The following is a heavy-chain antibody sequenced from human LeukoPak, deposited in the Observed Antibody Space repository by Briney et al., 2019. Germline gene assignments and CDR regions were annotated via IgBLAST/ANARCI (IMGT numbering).Heavy chain of an antibody. CDR3: ARSEDWGFNYFDY. Sequence: SETLSLTCTVSGGSISSSSYYWGWIRQPPGKGLEWIGSIYYSGSTYYNPSLKSRVTISVDTSKNQFSLKLSSVTAADTAVYYCARSEDWGFNYFDYWGQGTLVTVSS. D-gene: IGHD7-27*01. J-gene: IGHJ4*02. V-gene: IGHV4-39*01. CDR2: IYYSGST. CDR1: GGSISSSSYY.